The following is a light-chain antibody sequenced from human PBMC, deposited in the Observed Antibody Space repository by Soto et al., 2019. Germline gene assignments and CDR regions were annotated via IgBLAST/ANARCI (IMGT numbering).Light chain of an antibody. V-gene: IGLV2-14*01. CDR1: SSDVGGYNY. Sequence: QSVLTQPASVSGSPGQSITISCTGTSSDVGGYNYVSWYQQHPGKAPKLMIYDVSNRPSGVSNRFSGSKSGNTDSLTISGLQAEDEADYYCISYTSSSTLEVFGTGTKLTV. CDR2: DVS. J-gene: IGLJ1*01. CDR3: ISYTSSSTLEV.